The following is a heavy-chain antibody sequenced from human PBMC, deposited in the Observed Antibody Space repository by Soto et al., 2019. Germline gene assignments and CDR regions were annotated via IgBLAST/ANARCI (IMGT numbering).Heavy chain of an antibody. Sequence: QMQLVQSGPEVKKPGTSVKVSCKASGFTFTSSAVQWVRQARGQRLEWIGWIVVGSGNTNYAQKFQERVTITRDMSTSTAYMELRSLRSEDTAVYYCAASLWFGELLPFDYWGQGTLVTVSS. D-gene: IGHD3-10*01. CDR1: GFTFTSSA. J-gene: IGHJ4*02. CDR3: AASLWFGELLPFDY. V-gene: IGHV1-58*01. CDR2: IVVGSGNT.